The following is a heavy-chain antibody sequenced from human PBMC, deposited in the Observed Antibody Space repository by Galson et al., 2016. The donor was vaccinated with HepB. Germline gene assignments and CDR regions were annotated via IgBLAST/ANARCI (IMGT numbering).Heavy chain of an antibody. V-gene: IGHV3-53*01. D-gene: IGHD2-15*01. CDR2: IYGGDRT. Sequence: SLRLSCAVAGFSVGKNNMIWVRQAPGKGLEWVSVIYGGDRTQYADSVKGRFIISRDKSNNSLSLQMNNVRDDDTAVYYCATRFCRAGSCYSGVLDSWGQGIRVTVSS. CDR1: GFSVGKNN. CDR3: ATRFCRAGSCYSGVLDS. J-gene: IGHJ4*02.